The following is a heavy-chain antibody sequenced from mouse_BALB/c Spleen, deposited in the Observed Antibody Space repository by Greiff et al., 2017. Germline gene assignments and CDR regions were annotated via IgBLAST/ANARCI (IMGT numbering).Heavy chain of an antibody. CDR1: GFNIKDYY. V-gene: IGHV14-1*02. CDR3: ASVYTHVAY. D-gene: IGHD2-12*01. Sequence: EVQLQQSGAELVRPGALVKLSCKASGFNIKDYYMHWVKQRPEQGLEWIGWIDPENGNTIYDPKFQGKASITADTSSNTAYLQLSSLTSEDTAVYYCASVYTHVAYWGQKTLVTVSA. J-gene: IGHJ3*01. CDR2: IDPENGNT.